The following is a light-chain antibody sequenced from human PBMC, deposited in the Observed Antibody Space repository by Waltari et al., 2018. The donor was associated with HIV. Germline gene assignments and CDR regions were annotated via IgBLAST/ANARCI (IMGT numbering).Light chain of an antibody. V-gene: IGKV1-33*01. CDR3: QQSHNLWT. J-gene: IGKJ1*01. CDR2: DPS. Sequence: IQMTQSPVSLASYVGDTVTLTCQASQYINRHLNWYHQRPGKAPRGVIYDPSNLETGLPPRFXXGGSGTDFSLTITNPQPEDIGVYYCQQSHNLWTFGQGTTV. CDR1: QYINRH.